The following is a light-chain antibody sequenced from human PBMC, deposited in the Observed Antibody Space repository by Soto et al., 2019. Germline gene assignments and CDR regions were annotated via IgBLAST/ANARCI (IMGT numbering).Light chain of an antibody. CDR1: QSVSSK. Sequence: VLTQSPATLSFSPGERSTLSCRSSQSVSSKLAWYQQKPGQAPRLLIYGASTRATGIPARFSGSGSGTEFTLTISSLQSEDFAIYYCQQYNNWPPITFGQGTRLEIK. V-gene: IGKV3-15*01. J-gene: IGKJ5*01. CDR2: GAS. CDR3: QQYNNWPPIT.